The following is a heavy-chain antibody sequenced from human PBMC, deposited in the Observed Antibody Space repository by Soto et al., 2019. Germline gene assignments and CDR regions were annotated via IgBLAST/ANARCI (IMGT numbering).Heavy chain of an antibody. CDR3: ARNFKSSFDD. CDR1: GDSVSSNSVG. V-gene: IGHV6-1*01. D-gene: IGHD6-6*01. CDR2: AYYRSKWII. J-gene: IGHJ4*02. Sequence: SQTLSLTCAISGDSVSSNSVGWHWVRQSPSRGLEWLGRAYYRSKWIIDYAPSLKSRITFNPDISKNQFSLQLRSVTPEDTAVYYCARNFKSSFDDGGRGTLVTVSS.